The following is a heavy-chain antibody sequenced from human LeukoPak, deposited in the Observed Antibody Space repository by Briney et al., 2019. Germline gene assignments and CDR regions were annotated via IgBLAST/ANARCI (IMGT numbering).Heavy chain of an antibody. D-gene: IGHD2/OR15-2a*01. J-gene: IGHJ3*02. V-gene: IGHV1-18*01. CDR3: ARDRVLHSMAQDAFDI. CDR1: GYTFTSYG. Sequence: ASVKVSCKASGYTFTSYGISWVRQAPGQGLEWMGWISAYNGNTNYAQKLQGRVSMTTDTSTSTAYMELRSLRSDDTAVYYCARDRVLHSMAQDAFDIWGQGTMVTVSS. CDR2: ISAYNGNT.